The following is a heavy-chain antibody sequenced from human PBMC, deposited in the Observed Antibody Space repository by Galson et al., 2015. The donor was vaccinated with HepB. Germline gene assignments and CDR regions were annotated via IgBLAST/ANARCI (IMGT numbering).Heavy chain of an antibody. CDR3: AREGPAVPAAIFSYGMDV. Sequence: SVKVSCKASGYTFTSYYMHWVRQAPGQGLEWMGIINPSGGSTSYAQKFQGRVTMTRDTSTSTVYMELSSLRSEDTAVHYCAREGPAVPAAIFSYGMDVWGQGTTVTVSS. D-gene: IGHD2-2*01. J-gene: IGHJ6*02. CDR1: GYTFTSYY. V-gene: IGHV1-46*01. CDR2: INPSGGST.